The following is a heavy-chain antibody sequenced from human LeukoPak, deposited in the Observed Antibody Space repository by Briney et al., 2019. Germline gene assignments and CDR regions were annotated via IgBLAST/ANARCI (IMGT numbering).Heavy chain of an antibody. CDR2: IYPGDSDT. CDR3: ARHRVEVATTIPGDY. V-gene: IGHV5-51*01. J-gene: IGHJ4*02. Sequence: GESLKISCKGSGYSFTSYWIGWVRQMPGKGLEWMGIIYPGDSDTRYSPSFQGQVTISADKSISTAYLQWSSLKASDTAMYYCARHRVEVATTIPGDYWGQGTLVTVSS. D-gene: IGHD5-24*01. CDR1: GYSFTSYW.